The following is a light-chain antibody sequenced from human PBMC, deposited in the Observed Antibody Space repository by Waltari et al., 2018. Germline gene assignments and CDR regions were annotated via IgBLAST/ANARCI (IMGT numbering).Light chain of an antibody. Sequence: QSALTQPASVSGSPEQSITISCTGTSSDVGSYNLFPWYQQHPGKAPKLMISEVNERPSGVSIRFSGSKSGNTASLTISGLQAEDEADYYCCSYAGSNTVLFGGGTKLTVL. V-gene: IGLV2-23*02. J-gene: IGLJ2*01. CDR1: SSDVGSYNL. CDR3: CSYAGSNTVL. CDR2: EVN.